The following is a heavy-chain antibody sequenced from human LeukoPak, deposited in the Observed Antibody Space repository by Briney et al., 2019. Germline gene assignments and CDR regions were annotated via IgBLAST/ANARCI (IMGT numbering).Heavy chain of an antibody. D-gene: IGHD3-16*01. J-gene: IGHJ4*02. CDR2: IYYTGAT. V-gene: IGHV4-39*02. CDR3: ASAPRQASIGGLDY. Sequence: SETLSLTCTVSGGSISSSTYYWGWIRQPPGKGLEWIGAIYYTGATYYNPSLRSRVTVSVDTSKNHFSLNLRSVTAGDTALYYCASAPRQASIGGLDYWGQGTLVTVSS. CDR1: GGSISSSTYY.